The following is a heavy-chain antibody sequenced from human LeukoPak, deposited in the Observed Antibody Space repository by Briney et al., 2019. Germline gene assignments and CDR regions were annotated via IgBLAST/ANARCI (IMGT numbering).Heavy chain of an antibody. CDR3: AKGHIVVVGPMDV. Sequence: GGSLRLSCAASGFTFSGYAMSWVRQAPGKGLEWVSAISGSGGSTYYADSVKGRFTISRDNSKNTLYLQMNSLRAEDTAVYYCAKGHIVVVGPMDVWGQGTTVTVSS. CDR2: ISGSGGST. CDR1: GFTFSGYA. D-gene: IGHD2-21*01. V-gene: IGHV3-23*01. J-gene: IGHJ6*02.